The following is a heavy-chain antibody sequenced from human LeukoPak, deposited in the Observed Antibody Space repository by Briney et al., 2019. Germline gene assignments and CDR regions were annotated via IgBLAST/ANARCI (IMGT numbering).Heavy chain of an antibody. J-gene: IGHJ5*02. V-gene: IGHV4-39*07. Sequence: SETLSLTCTVSGGSISSSSYYWGSIRQPPGKGLEWIGSIYYSGSTYYNPSLKSRVTISVDTSKNQFSLKLSSVTAADTAVYYCARDRTTGTTSWFDPWGQGTLVTVSS. D-gene: IGHD1-1*01. CDR3: ARDRTTGTTSWFDP. CDR1: GGSISSSSYY. CDR2: IYYSGST.